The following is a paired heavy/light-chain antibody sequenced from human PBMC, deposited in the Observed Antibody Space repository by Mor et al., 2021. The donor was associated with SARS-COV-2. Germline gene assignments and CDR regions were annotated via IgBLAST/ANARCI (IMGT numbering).Light chain of an antibody. Sequence: QSALTQPASVSGSPGQSITISCTGTISDIGNYNYVSWYQQFPGNAPKLMIYDVSNRPSGVSDRFSGSKSDNTASLSISGLQPEDEADYYCSSYTTTSTCVFGTGTRVTVL. CDR3: SSYTTTSTCV. J-gene: IGLJ1*01. CDR2: DVS. V-gene: IGLV2-14*01. CDR1: ISDIGNYNY.
Heavy chain of an antibody. J-gene: IGHJ6*02. CDR2: ISGGGDKS. D-gene: IGHD2-8*01. Sequence: EVQLLESGGGLVQPGGSLRLSCAASGFTFSRYAMSWVRQAPGKGLEWVSVISGGGDKSYYADSVKGRFTISRDNSKNTLFLRMNSLRAEDAAKYYCAKDRDRLSYYNYYGMDVWGQGTTVTVSS. V-gene: IGHV3-23*01. CDR1: GFTFSRYA. CDR3: AKDRDRLSYYNYYGMDV.